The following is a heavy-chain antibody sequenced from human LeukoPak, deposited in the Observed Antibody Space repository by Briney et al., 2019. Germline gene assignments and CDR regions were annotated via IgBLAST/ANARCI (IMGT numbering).Heavy chain of an antibody. CDR2: MNPNRGNT. CDR3: ARWKSSTSPGLDY. J-gene: IGHJ4*02. CDR1: GYTFTSYD. V-gene: IGHV1-8*03. Sequence: ASVKVSCKASGYTFTSYDINWVRQATGHQLEWLGWMNPNRGNTGYAQKFQGRVTITRNTSISTAYMELSSLRSEDTAVYYCARWKSSTSPGLDYWGQGTLVTVSS. D-gene: IGHD2-2*01.